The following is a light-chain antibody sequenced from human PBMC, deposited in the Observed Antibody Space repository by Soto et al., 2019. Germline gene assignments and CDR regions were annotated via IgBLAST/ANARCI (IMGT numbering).Light chain of an antibody. CDR2: GIS. CDR3: QQYTNWPIT. Sequence: EVVLTQSPVTLSLSPGERATLSCRASQSFRGLLAWYQHKPGQAPRLLIYGISNRATGIPDRFSGSGSGTEFTLTISSVQPEDVAIYYCQQYTNWPITFGQGTRLEI. V-gene: IGKV3D-15*01. CDR1: QSFRGL. J-gene: IGKJ5*01.